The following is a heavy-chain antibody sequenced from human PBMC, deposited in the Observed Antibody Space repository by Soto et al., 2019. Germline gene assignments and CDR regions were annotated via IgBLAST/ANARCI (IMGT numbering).Heavy chain of an antibody. CDR3: AKDQYSGYGLIDY. V-gene: IGHV3-23*01. CDR2: ISGSGTTT. D-gene: IGHD5-12*01. CDR1: GFTFSNYV. Sequence: EVQLLESGGDLVQPGGSLRLSCAASGFTFSNYVMNWVRQAPGKGLEWVSAISGSGTTTYYADSVKGRFTISKDNSKNTLYLQMDSLRAEDTAVYYCAKDQYSGYGLIDYWGQGTLVTVSS. J-gene: IGHJ4*02.